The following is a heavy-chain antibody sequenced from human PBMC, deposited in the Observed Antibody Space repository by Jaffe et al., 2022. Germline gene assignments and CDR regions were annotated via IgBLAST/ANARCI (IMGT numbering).Heavy chain of an antibody. J-gene: IGHJ4*02. D-gene: IGHD6-13*01. V-gene: IGHV3-66*02. CDR3: ARVGPAAGGASDY. CDR2: IYSGGST. CDR1: GFTVSSNY. Sequence: EVQLVESGGGLVQPGGSLRLSCAASGFTVSSNYMSWVRQAPGKGLEWVSVIYSGGSTYYADSVKGRFTISRDNSKNTLYLQMNSLRAEDTAVYYCARVGPAAGGASDYWGQGTLVTVSS.